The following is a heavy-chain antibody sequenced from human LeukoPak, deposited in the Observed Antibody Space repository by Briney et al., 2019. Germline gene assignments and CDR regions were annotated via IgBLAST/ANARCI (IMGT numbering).Heavy chain of an antibody. CDR1: GDSISSGGYS. CDR2: IYHSRST. CDR3: ARVRGYGSGSYYRPPNWFDP. J-gene: IGHJ5*02. D-gene: IGHD3-10*01. Sequence: SETLSLTCAVSGDSISSGGYSWRWIRQPPGKGLATIEYIYHSRSTYYNRSLKIRIPISVYRSKNQFSLKLSSVHAAGSALYYCARVRGYGSGSYYRPPNWFDPWGQGTRVTVSS. V-gene: IGHV4-30-2*01.